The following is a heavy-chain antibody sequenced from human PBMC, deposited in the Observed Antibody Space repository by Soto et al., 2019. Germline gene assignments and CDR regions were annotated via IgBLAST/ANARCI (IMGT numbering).Heavy chain of an antibody. J-gene: IGHJ4*02. Sequence: QVQLQESGPGLVKPSETLSLTCTVSGGSISSYYWSWIRQPPGKGLEWIGYIYYSGSTNYNPSLKSRVTISVDTSKSQSSLKLSSVTAADTAVYYCARHDYGGNSEVGGWCQGTLVTVSS. CDR3: ARHDYGGNSEVGG. V-gene: IGHV4-59*08. CDR1: GGSISSYY. D-gene: IGHD4-17*01. CDR2: IYYSGST.